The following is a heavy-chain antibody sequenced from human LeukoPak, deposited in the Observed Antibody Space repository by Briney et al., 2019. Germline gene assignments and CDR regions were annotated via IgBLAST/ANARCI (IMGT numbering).Heavy chain of an antibody. D-gene: IGHD2-2*01. Sequence: PSETLSLTCTVSGGSISSYYWSWIRQPPGKGLEWIGYIYYSGSTNYNPSLKSRVTISVDTSKNQFSLKLSSVTAADTAVYYCASMPAGDYFDYWGQGTLVTVPS. V-gene: IGHV4-59*01. CDR3: ASMPAGDYFDY. J-gene: IGHJ4*02. CDR1: GGSISSYY. CDR2: IYYSGST.